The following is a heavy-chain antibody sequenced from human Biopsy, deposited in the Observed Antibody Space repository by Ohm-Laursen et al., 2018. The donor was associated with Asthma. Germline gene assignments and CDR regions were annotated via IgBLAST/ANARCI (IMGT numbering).Heavy chain of an antibody. Sequence: SVKVSCKAPGGTFSNFAISWARQAPGQGLEWLGGIMTVFGTTNYAQKFQGRVTITADESTSTAYMEVTSLRSEDTAIYYCARCQVGYSSGWSLLVKKIYYSGMDVWGQGTAVTVSS. J-gene: IGHJ6*02. V-gene: IGHV1-69*13. CDR2: IMTVFGTT. D-gene: IGHD6-19*01. CDR1: GGTFSNFA. CDR3: ARCQVGYSSGWSLLVKKIYYSGMDV.